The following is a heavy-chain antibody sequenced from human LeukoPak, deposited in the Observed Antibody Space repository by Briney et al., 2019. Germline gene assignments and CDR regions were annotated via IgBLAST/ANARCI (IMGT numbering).Heavy chain of an antibody. CDR2: IYYSGST. V-gene: IGHV4-59*01. CDR3: ARVGSSAWYSAGS. Sequence: SETLSLTRTVSGGSISSYYWSWIRQPPGKGLEWIGYIYYSGSTNYNPSLKSRVTISVDTSKNQFSLKLSSVTAADTAVYYCARVGSSAWYSAGSWGQGTLVTVSS. CDR1: GGSISSYY. D-gene: IGHD6-19*01. J-gene: IGHJ5*02.